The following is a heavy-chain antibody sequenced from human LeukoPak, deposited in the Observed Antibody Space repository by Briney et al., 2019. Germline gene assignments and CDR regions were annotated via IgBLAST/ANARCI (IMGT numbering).Heavy chain of an antibody. D-gene: IGHD6-13*01. J-gene: IGHJ4*02. CDR2: IKQDGSKK. Sequence: GGSLRLSCAASGFTFSSYWMTWVRQAPAKGLEWVANIKQDGSKKNYVDSVKGRFTISRDNAENSLYLQMNSLRAEDTAVYYCARDGIAAAEGYYWGQGTLVTVSS. CDR3: ARDGIAAAEGYY. CDR1: GFTFSSYW. V-gene: IGHV3-7*03.